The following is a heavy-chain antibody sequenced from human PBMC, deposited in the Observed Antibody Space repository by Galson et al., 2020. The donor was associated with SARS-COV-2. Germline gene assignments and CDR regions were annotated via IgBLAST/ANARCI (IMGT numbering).Heavy chain of an antibody. CDR3: ASEVYSPYRALRYFARKKQGDAFDI. D-gene: IGHD3-9*01. J-gene: IGHJ3*02. CDR2: INHSGST. V-gene: IGHV4-34*01. Sequence: SETLSLTCAVYGGSFSGYHWSWIRQPPGKGLEWIGEINHSGSTNYNPSLKSRVTISVDTSKNQFSLKLSSVTAADTAVYYCASEVYSPYRALRYFARKKQGDAFDIWGQGTMVTVSS. CDR1: GGSFSGYH.